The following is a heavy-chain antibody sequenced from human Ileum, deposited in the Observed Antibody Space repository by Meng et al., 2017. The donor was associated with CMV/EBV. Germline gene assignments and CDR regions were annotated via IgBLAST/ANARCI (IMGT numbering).Heavy chain of an antibody. CDR1: GFTFRNYM. CDR2: INHSGST. V-gene: IGHV4-34*01. J-gene: IGHJ6*02. D-gene: IGHD5-18*01. CDR3: ARGFKRGYSYTYYGMDV. Sequence: ESLKISCTAPGFTFRNYMMNWVRQAPGKGLEWIGEINHSGSTNYNPSLKSRVTISVDTSKNQFSLKLSSVTAADTAVYYCARGFKRGYSYTYYGMDVWGQGTTVTVSS.